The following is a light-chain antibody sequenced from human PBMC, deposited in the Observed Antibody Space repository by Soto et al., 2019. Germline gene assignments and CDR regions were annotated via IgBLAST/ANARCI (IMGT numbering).Light chain of an antibody. CDR2: DNN. CDR1: SSNIGNNY. V-gene: IGLV1-51*01. CDR3: GTWDNSLGAV. J-gene: IGLJ3*02. Sequence: QSVLTQSPSVSAAPGQKVTISCSGSSSNIGNNYVSWYQHLPGTAPKLLIYDNNKRPSGIPDRFSGSQSGTSATLGITGLQTGDDADYYCGTWDNSLGAVFGGGTKLTVL.